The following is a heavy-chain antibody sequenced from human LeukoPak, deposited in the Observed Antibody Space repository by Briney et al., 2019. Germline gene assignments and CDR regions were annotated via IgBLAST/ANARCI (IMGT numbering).Heavy chain of an antibody. V-gene: IGHV3-30*18. CDR3: AKDLEGGNWFDP. J-gene: IGHJ5*02. D-gene: IGHD3-16*01. CDR1: GFTFSSYG. CDR2: ISYDGSNK. Sequence: GRSLRLSCAASGFTFSSYGMHWVRQAPGKGLEWVAVISYDGSNKYYAYSVKGRFTISRDNSKNTLYLQMNSLRAEDTAVYYCAKDLEGGNWFDPWGQGTLVTVSS.